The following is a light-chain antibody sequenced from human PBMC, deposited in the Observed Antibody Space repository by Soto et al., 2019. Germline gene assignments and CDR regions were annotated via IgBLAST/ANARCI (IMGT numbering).Light chain of an antibody. Sequence: DIQMTQSPSSLSASVGDRVTITCRASQGISNFLAWHQQKPGKVPKLLIYAASTLQSGVPSRFSGSGSWTDFTLTITSLQPEDVANYYCQKYNSAPWTFGQGTKVEIK. J-gene: IGKJ1*01. CDR3: QKYNSAPWT. CDR2: AAS. V-gene: IGKV1-27*01. CDR1: QGISNF.